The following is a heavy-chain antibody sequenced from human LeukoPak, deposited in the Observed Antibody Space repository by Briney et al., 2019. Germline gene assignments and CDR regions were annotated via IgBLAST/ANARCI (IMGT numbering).Heavy chain of an antibody. CDR3: ARHGIYGYYDFYYYMDV. V-gene: IGHV4-4*09. J-gene: IGHJ6*03. Sequence: PSETLSLTCTVSGGSISSYYWSWIRQPPGKGLEWIGYIYTSGSTNYNPSLKSRVTISVDTSKNQFSLKLSSVTAADTAVYYCARHGIYGYYDFYYYMDVWGKGTTVTVSS. CDR2: IYTSGST. D-gene: IGHD3-3*01. CDR1: GGSISSYY.